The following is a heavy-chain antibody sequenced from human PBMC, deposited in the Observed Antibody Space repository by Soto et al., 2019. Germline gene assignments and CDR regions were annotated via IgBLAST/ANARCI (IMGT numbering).Heavy chain of an antibody. Sequence: PGESLKISCKGSGYSFTSYWIGWVRQMPGKGLEWMGIIYPGDSDTRYSPSFQGQVTISADKSISTAYLQWSSLKASDTAMYYCARYEYSSGWYGLGYFQHWGQGTLVTVSS. V-gene: IGHV5-51*01. CDR3: ARYEYSSGWYGLGYFQH. J-gene: IGHJ1*01. CDR1: GYSFTSYW. CDR2: IYPGDSDT. D-gene: IGHD6-19*01.